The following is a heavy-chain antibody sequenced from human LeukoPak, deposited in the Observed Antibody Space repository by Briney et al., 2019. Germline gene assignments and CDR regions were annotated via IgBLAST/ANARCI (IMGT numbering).Heavy chain of an antibody. J-gene: IGHJ4*02. D-gene: IGHD2-2*01. CDR3: ASRGGRYCSSTSCYDFDY. V-gene: IGHV3-33*01. CDR2: IWYHGSNK. CDR1: GFTFSSHG. Sequence: PGGSLRLSCAASGFTFSSHGMHWVRQAPGKGLEWVAVIWYHGSNKYYADSVKGRFTISRDNSKNTVYLQMNSLRAEDTAVYYCASRGGRYCSSTSCYDFDYWGQGTLVTVSS.